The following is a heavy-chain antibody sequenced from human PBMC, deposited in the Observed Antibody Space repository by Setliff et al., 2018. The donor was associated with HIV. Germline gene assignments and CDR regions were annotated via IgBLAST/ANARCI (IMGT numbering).Heavy chain of an antibody. CDR2: IYNSGTT. D-gene: IGHD4-4*01. J-gene: IGHJ2*01. Sequence: SETLSLTCSVSGGSISTNYYYWSWIRQHPGKGLEWIGYIYNSGTTFYNPSLESRLIMSVDPSKNQFSLNLRSVTASDTAVYYCARNGPTKVPYDFWGRGTLVTVSS. CDR1: GGSISTNYYY. CDR3: ARNGPTKVPYDF. V-gene: IGHV4-31*03.